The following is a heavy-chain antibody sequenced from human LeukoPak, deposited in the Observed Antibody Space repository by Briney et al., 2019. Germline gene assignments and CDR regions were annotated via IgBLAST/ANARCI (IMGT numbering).Heavy chain of an antibody. CDR2: IKQDGSEK. Sequence: GGSLRLSCAASGFTFSNNWMSWVRQAPGKGLEWVANIKQDGSEKDYVDSVKGRFTISRDNAKDSLYLQTNSLRADDTAVYYCARGLWFGGDWGQGTLITVSS. D-gene: IGHD3-10*01. V-gene: IGHV3-7*01. J-gene: IGHJ4*02. CDR1: GFTFSNNW. CDR3: ARGLWFGGD.